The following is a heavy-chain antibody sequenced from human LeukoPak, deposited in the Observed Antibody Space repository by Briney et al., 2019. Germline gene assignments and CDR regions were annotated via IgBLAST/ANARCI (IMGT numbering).Heavy chain of an antibody. D-gene: IGHD1-14*01. Sequence: GGSLRLSGAASGFTFSSYAMQWVRQGTGKGREGVSVISYDGSNNYYPYSVKGRFTISRDNSKNTLYLQMNSLRAEDTAVYYCARYPRTGVGFFDYWGQGTLVTVSS. CDR1: GFTFSSYA. CDR3: ARYPRTGVGFFDY. J-gene: IGHJ4*02. V-gene: IGHV3-30*04. CDR2: ISYDGSNN.